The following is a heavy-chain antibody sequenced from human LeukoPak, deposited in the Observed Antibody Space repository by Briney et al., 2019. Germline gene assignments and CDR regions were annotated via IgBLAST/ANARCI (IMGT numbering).Heavy chain of an antibody. J-gene: IGHJ6*03. CDR2: INPKSGDT. CDR3: VRAFCDDSRCKYYAFIDV. CDR1: GYTFTTYD. Sequence: ASVKVSFKASGYTFTTYDINWVRHATGQGLEWMGCINPKSGDTGHAQKFPGRVSITRDTTIITAYMELSSLRSRDTTAYYCVRAFCDDSRCKYYAFIDVWGEGTTVTVSS. V-gene: IGHV1-8*03. D-gene: IGHD3-16*01.